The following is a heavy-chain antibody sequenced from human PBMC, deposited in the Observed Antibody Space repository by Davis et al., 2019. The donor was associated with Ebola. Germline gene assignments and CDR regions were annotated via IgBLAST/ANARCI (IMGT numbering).Heavy chain of an antibody. CDR3: AIALRLLGELSLLGY. J-gene: IGHJ4*02. V-gene: IGHV3-53*05. CDR1: GFTVSSNY. CDR2: IYSGGST. Sequence: GESLKISCAASGFTVSSNYMSWVRQAPGKGLEWVSVIYSGGSTSYADSVKGRFTISRDNSKNTLYLQMNSLRAEDTAVYYCAIALRLLGELSLLGYWGQGTLVTVSS. D-gene: IGHD3-16*02.